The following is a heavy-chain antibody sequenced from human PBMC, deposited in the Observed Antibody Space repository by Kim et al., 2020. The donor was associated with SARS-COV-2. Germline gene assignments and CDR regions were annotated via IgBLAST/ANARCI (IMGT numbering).Heavy chain of an antibody. J-gene: IGHJ4*02. CDR2: IYYSGST. CDR3: ARSFLWFGELLPPSWVSFYFDY. CDR1: GGSISSSSYY. V-gene: IGHV4-39*01. Sequence: SETLSLTCTVSGGSISSSSYYWGWIRQPPGKGLVWIGSIYYSGSTYYNPSLKSRVTISVDTSKNQFSLKLSSVTAADTAVYYCARSFLWFGELLPPSWVSFYFDYWGQGTLVTVSS. D-gene: IGHD3-10*01.